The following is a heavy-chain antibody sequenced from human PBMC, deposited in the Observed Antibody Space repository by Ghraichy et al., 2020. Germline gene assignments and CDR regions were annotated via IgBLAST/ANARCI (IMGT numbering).Heavy chain of an antibody. V-gene: IGHV3-48*04. J-gene: IGHJ3*02. CDR2: ISSSSNI. CDR1: GFTFSSYR. CDR3: ARDLSYYDSSGYLRGHAFDI. Sequence: GGSLRLSCAASGFTFSSYRMSWVRQAPGKGLEWVSSISSSSNIYYADSVKGRFTISRDNAKNSLYLQLNSLRAEDTAVYYCARDLSYYDSSGYLRGHAFDIWGQGTMVTVSS. D-gene: IGHD3-22*01.